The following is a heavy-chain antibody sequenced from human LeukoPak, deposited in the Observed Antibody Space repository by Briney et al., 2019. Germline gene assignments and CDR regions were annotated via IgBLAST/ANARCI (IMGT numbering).Heavy chain of an antibody. CDR2: IVVGSGNT. Sequence: SVKVSCKASCCTFTSSAMQWVRQARGQRLEWIGWIVVGSGNTNYAQKFQERVTITRDMSTSTAYMELSSLRSEDTAVYYCAASPGIEAFDIWGQGTMVTVSS. D-gene: IGHD3-10*01. V-gene: IGHV1-58*02. J-gene: IGHJ3*02. CDR3: AASPGIEAFDI. CDR1: CCTFTSSA.